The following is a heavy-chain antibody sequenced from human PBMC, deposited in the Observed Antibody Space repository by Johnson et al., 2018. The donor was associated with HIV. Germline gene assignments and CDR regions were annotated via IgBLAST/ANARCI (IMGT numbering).Heavy chain of an antibody. Sequence: VQLVESGGGLVQPGGSLRLSGAASGFTFSSYDMHWVRQATGKGLEWVSAIGTVGDTYYQGSVKGGFTISRENAKNTPYLQMNSLRAEDTAVYYCARGAYYGDRAFGIWGQGTMVTVSS. D-gene: IGHD4-17*01. CDR3: ARGAYYGDRAFGI. J-gene: IGHJ3*02. CDR1: GFTFSSYD. CDR2: IGTVGDT. V-gene: IGHV3-13*01.